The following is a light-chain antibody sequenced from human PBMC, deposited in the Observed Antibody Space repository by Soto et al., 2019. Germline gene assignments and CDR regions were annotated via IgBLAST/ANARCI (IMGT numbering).Light chain of an antibody. CDR3: QQYHDWPRT. CDR2: GAS. J-gene: IGKJ3*01. Sequence: EVVMTQSPGSLSMSPGERATLSCRASQSVTTNLAWYQQRPGQGPRLLIYGASTRATDIPARFSGSGSGTEFTLTISGLQSEDFATDYCQQYHDWPRTVGPGTKVEIQ. CDR1: QSVTTN. V-gene: IGKV3-15*01.